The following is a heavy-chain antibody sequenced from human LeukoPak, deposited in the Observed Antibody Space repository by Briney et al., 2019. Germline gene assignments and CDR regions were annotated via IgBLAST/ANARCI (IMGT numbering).Heavy chain of an antibody. CDR3: AKENPLYCSSTSCSLDY. V-gene: IGHV3-53*05. CDR2: IYSGGTT. CDR1: GFTVSSNF. D-gene: IGHD2-2*01. J-gene: IGHJ4*02. Sequence: HAGGSLRLSCAASGFTVSSNFMSWVRQAPGKGLEWVSVIYSGGTTYYADSVKGRFTISRDNSKNTLYLQMNSLRAEDTAVYYCAKENPLYCSSTSCSLDYWGQGTLVTVSS.